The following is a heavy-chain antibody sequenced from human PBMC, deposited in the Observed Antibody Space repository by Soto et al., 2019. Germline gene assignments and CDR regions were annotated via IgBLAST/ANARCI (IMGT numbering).Heavy chain of an antibody. J-gene: IGHJ6*02. D-gene: IGHD5-12*01. CDR3: ARDRGYGGYDSPRYYYGMDV. CDR2: IWFDGSNK. Sequence: QVQLVESGGGVVQPGRSLRLSCAASGFTFSSHGMHWVRQAPGKGLEWVAVIWFDGSNKYYADSVKGRFTISRDNSKNTLYLQMNSLRAEDTAVYYCARDRGYGGYDSPRYYYGMDVWGQGTTVTVSS. V-gene: IGHV3-33*01. CDR1: GFTFSSHG.